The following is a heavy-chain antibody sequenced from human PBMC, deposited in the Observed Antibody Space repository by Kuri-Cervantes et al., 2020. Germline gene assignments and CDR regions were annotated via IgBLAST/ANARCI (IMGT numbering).Heavy chain of an antibody. CDR1: GYTFTSYG. CDR2: INPNSGNP. J-gene: IGHJ4*02. Sequence: ASVKVSCKASGYTFTSYGISWVRQAPGQGLEWMGWINPNSGNPGYSQRFLGRVTMTRNTSISTAYMELRNLRSEDTAVYYCARIYYSGSGSYDYWGQGTLVTVSS. CDR3: ARIYYSGSGSYDY. D-gene: IGHD3-10*01. V-gene: IGHV1-8*02.